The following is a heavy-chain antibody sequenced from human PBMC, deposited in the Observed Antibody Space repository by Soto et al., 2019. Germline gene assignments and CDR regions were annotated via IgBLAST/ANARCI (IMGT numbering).Heavy chain of an antibody. J-gene: IGHJ4*02. V-gene: IGHV1-18*01. CDR2: ISAYNGNT. CDR1: GYTFTSYG. D-gene: IGHD6-19*01. CDR3: ASTYSSEGFDY. Sequence: QVQLVQSGAEVKKPGASVKVSCKASGYTFTSYGISWARQAPGQGLEWMGWISAYNGNTNYAQKLQGRVTMTTDTSTRTAYMELRSLSSDDTAVYYCASTYSSEGFDYWGQGTLVTVSS.